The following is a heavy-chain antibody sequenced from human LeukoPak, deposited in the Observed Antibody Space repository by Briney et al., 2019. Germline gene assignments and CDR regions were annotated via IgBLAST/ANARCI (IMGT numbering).Heavy chain of an antibody. J-gene: IGHJ3*02. D-gene: IGHD5-24*01. V-gene: IGHV4-59*08. CDR1: GGSIIDFY. CDR3: VRHKRWLQSPDAFDI. CDR2: IYYSGST. Sequence: PLETLSLTCTVFGGSIIDFYWSWIRQPPGKGLEWIGYIYYSGSTIHNPSLESRVTISVDTSKSQFSLKLTSVTAADTAVYYCVRHKRWLQSPDAFDIWGQGTTVTVSS.